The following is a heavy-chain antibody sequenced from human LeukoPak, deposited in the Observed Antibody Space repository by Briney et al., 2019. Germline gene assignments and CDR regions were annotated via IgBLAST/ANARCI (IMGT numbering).Heavy chain of an antibody. V-gene: IGHV1-2*02. CDR3: ARDLPLWFGELSSDY. Sequence: GASVKVSCKASGYAFTGYYMHWVRQAPGQGLEWMGWINPNSGGTNYAQKFQGRVTMTRDTSISTAYMELSRLRSDDTAVYYCARDLPLWFGELSSDYWGQGTLVTVSS. J-gene: IGHJ4*02. CDR1: GYAFTGYY. CDR2: INPNSGGT. D-gene: IGHD3-10*01.